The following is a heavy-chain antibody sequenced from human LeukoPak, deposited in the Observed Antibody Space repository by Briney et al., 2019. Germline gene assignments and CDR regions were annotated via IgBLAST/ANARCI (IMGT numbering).Heavy chain of an antibody. V-gene: IGHV4-39*01. Sequence: SETLSLTCTVSGGSISSNSYYWGWIRQPPGKGLEWIGTIYYSGSTYYNPSLKSRVTISVDTSKNQFSLRLSSVTAADTAVYYCARTLQLVLHFDYWGQGTLVTVSS. J-gene: IGHJ4*02. D-gene: IGHD6-6*01. CDR3: ARTLQLVLHFDY. CDR1: GGSISSNSYY. CDR2: IYYSGST.